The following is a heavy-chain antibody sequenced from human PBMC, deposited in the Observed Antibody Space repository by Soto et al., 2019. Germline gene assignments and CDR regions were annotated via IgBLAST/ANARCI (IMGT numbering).Heavy chain of an antibody. V-gene: IGHV4-30-4*01. Sequence: SETLSLTCTVSGGSISSGDYYWSWIRQPPGKGLEWIGYIYYSGSTYYNPSLKSRVTISVDTSKNQFSPKLSSVTAADTAVYYCARAKHWSGIDYWGQGTLVTVSS. CDR1: GGSISSGDYY. D-gene: IGHD3-3*01. CDR2: IYYSGST. CDR3: ARAKHWSGIDY. J-gene: IGHJ4*02.